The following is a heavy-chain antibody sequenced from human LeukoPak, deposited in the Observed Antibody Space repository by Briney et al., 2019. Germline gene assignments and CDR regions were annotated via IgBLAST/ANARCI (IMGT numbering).Heavy chain of an antibody. J-gene: IGHJ3*02. Sequence: SVKVSCKASGGTFSSYAVSWVRQAPGQGLEWMGRIIPILGIANYAQKFQGRVTITADKSTSTAYMELSSLRSEDTAVYYCARSRYTMVRGVTFLITDAFDIWGQGTMVTVSS. CDR2: IIPILGIA. CDR3: ARSRYTMVRGVTFLITDAFDI. CDR1: GGTFSSYA. V-gene: IGHV1-69*04. D-gene: IGHD3-10*01.